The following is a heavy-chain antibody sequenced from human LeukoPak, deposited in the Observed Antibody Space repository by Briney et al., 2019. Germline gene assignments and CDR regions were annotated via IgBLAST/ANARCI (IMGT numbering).Heavy chain of an antibody. Sequence: SETLSLTCSVSGGSISSSSYYWGWIRQPPGKGLEWIGTIYYSGSTFYKPSLTSRVTISVDTSKNQFSLKLSSVTAADTAIYYCARIHPANWNPSNWFDPWGQGTLVTVSS. CDR3: ARIHPANWNPSNWFDP. CDR1: GGSISSSSYY. D-gene: IGHD1-1*01. J-gene: IGHJ5*02. V-gene: IGHV4-39*01. CDR2: IYYSGST.